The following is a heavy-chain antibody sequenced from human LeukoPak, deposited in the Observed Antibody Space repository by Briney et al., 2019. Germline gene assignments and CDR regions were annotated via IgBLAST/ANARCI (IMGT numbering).Heavy chain of an antibody. CDR3: ARGSDPYYYYYMDV. J-gene: IGHJ6*03. V-gene: IGHV1-18*01. CDR2: ISAYNGNT. Sequence: ASVKVSCKASGGTFSSYAISWVRQAPGQGLEWMGWISAYNGNTNYAQKLQGRVTMTTDTSTSTAYMELRSLRSDDTAVYYCARGSDPYYYYYMDVWGKGTTVTVSS. CDR1: GGTFSSYA.